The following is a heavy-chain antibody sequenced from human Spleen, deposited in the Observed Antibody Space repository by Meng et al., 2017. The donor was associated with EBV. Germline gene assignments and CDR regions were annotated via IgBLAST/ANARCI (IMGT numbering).Heavy chain of an antibody. CDR3: ASNIKVPRY. J-gene: IGHJ4*02. CDR2: INHSGIT. D-gene: IGHD2/OR15-2a*01. V-gene: IGHV4-34*01. CDR1: GGSFSDYY. Sequence: QVQLQQGGAGLLKPSETLSLTCAVYGGSFSDYYWTWIRQPPGMGLEWIGEINHSGITSYNPSLRSRVTISVDTSKNQFSLKLTSVTAADTAVYYCASNIKVPRYWGQGTLVTVSS.